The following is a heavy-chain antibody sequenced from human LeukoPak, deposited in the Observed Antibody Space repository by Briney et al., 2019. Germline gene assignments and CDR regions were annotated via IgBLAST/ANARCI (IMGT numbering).Heavy chain of an antibody. Sequence: GGSLTLSCAASGFTFSDYYVTWIRQAPGKGLEWVSYISSSGGTTHYADSVKGRFTISRNNAKNSLFVQMSNLRAEDTAVYYCARVPRSGGSIDYWGQGTLVTVSS. J-gene: IGHJ4*02. D-gene: IGHD6-19*01. V-gene: IGHV3-11*01. CDR2: ISSSGGTT. CDR3: ARVPRSGGSIDY. CDR1: GFTFSDYY.